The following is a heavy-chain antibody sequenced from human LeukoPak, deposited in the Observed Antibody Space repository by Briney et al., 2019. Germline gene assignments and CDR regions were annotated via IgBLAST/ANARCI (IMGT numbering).Heavy chain of an antibody. CDR1: GGSINSY. CDR3: ARVSWFPGTSYYYMDV. CDR2: IQYSGST. V-gene: IGHV4-59*01. J-gene: IGHJ6*03. D-gene: IGHD1-1*01. Sequence: SETLSLTCTVSGGSINSYWSWIRQPPGKGLEWIGYIQYSGSTNYNPSLKSRVTISVDTSKNQFSLKLSSVTAADTAVYYCARVSWFPGTSYYYMDVWGKGTTVTVSS.